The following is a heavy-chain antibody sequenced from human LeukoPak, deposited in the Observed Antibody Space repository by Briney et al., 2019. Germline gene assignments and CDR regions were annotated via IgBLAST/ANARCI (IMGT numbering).Heavy chain of an antibody. Sequence: PGRSLRLSCAASGFTFSSYGMHWVRQAPGKGLEWVAVISYDGRNKYYADSVKGRFTISRDNSKNTLYLQMNSLRAEDTAVYYCAKDYYYYDSSGYYHVDYWGQGTLVTVSS. V-gene: IGHV3-30*18. CDR2: ISYDGRNK. J-gene: IGHJ4*02. D-gene: IGHD3-22*01. CDR1: GFTFSSYG. CDR3: AKDYYYYDSSGYYHVDY.